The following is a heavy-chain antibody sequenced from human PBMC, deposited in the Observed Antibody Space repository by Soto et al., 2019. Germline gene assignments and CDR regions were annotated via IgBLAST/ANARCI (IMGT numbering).Heavy chain of an antibody. Sequence: QVQLVQSGAEVKKPVASVKVSCKASGYTFSGYYMHWVRQAPGQGLEWMGWINTLSGDTSFPQKFQGRLALTRDTSIDTAFMEVSRLTSDDTAIYYCASSLLNVILPLAYWGQGTLVSVSS. J-gene: IGHJ4*02. CDR1: GYTFSGYY. CDR3: ASSLLNVILPLAY. V-gene: IGHV1-2*02. D-gene: IGHD3-3*02. CDR2: INTLSGDT.